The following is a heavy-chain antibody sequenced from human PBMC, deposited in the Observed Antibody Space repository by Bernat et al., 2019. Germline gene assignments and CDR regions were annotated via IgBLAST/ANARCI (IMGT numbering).Heavy chain of an antibody. D-gene: IGHD1-26*01. J-gene: IGHJ4*02. CDR2: IRSKANSYAT. CDR1: GFTFSGSA. V-gene: IGHV3-73*01. CDR3: TRHGATITAQVY. Sequence: EVQLVESGGGLVQPGGSLKLSCAASGFTFSGSAMHWVRQASGKGLEWVGRIRSKANSYATAYAASVKGRFTISRDDSKNTAYLQMNSLKTEDTAVYYCTRHGATITAQVYWGQGTLVTVSS.